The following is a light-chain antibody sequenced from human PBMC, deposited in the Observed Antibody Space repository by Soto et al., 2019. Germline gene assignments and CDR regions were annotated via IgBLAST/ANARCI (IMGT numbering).Light chain of an antibody. J-gene: IGLJ1*01. V-gene: IGLV2-14*01. CDR3: SSYSSSSSYV. CDR2: DVS. Sequence: QSVLTQPAAVSGSPGQSIAISCTGTSSDVGTYNSVSWYQQYPGKAPKLMIHDVSNRPSGVSDRFSGSKSGNTASLTISGLQSEDEADYYCSSYSSSSSYVVGSGTKVTVL. CDR1: SSDVGTYNS.